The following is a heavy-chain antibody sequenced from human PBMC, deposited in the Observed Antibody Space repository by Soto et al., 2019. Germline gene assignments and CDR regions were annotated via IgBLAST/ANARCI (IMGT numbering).Heavy chain of an antibody. D-gene: IGHD2-15*01. Sequence: SQTLSLPCTVSGGSISSYYWSWIRQPPGKGLEWIGYIYYSGSTNYNPSLKSRVTLSVETSKNQLSLKLSSVTAADTAVYYCARGHYCSGGSCHFDYWGQGTLVTVSS. CDR3: ARGHYCSGGSCHFDY. CDR1: GGSISSYY. CDR2: IYYSGST. V-gene: IGHV4-59*01. J-gene: IGHJ4*02.